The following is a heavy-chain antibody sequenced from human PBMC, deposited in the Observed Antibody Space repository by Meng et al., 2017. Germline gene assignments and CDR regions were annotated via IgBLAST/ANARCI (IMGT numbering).Heavy chain of an antibody. V-gene: IGHV3-74*01. CDR2: INSDGSST. D-gene: IGHD1-7*01. Sequence: GESLKISCAASGFTFSSYWMHWVRQAPGKGLVWVSRINSDGSSTSYADSVKGRFTISRDNAKNTLYLQMNSLRAEDTAVYYCAREAPNWNYIEYAFDIWGQGTRVTVSS. CDR3: AREAPNWNYIEYAFDI. J-gene: IGHJ3*02. CDR1: GFTFSSYW.